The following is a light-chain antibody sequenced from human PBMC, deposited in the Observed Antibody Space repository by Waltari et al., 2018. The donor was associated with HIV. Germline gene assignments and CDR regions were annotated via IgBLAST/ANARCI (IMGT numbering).Light chain of an antibody. CDR3: SSYTSSSTLV. Sequence: QSALTQPASVSGSPGQSITISCTGTSSDVGGYNYVSWYQQYAGKAPKLMIYDVSNRPSGLSNRFPGSKSVNTASLTISGLQAEDEADYYCSSYTSSSTLVFGGGTKLTVL. CDR1: SSDVGGYNY. CDR2: DVS. J-gene: IGLJ2*01. V-gene: IGLV2-14*01.